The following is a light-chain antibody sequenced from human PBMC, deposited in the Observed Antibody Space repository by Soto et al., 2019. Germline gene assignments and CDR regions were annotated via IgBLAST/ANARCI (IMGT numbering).Light chain of an antibody. CDR1: SSDVGSYNL. V-gene: IGLV2-23*01. Sequence: QSVLTQPASESGSPGQSITISCTGTSSDVGSYNLVSWYQQHPVKAPKLMIYEGSKRPSGVSNRFSGSKSGNTVSLTISGLQAEDEADYYCCSYAGSSTYVFGTGTKVTVL. J-gene: IGLJ1*01. CDR3: CSYAGSSTYV. CDR2: EGS.